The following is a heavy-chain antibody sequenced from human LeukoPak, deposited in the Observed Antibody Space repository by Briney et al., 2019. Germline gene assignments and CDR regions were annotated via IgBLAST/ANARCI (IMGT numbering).Heavy chain of an antibody. CDR3: ARVGYSSGWSHFDL. CDR1: GGSISSHY. CDR2: IFYSGST. V-gene: IGHV4-59*11. Sequence: SETLSLACTVSGGSISSHYWSWIRQPPGKGLEWIAYIFYSGSTNYNPSLRNRVTISVDTSKNQFSLKLSSVTAADTAVYYCARVGYSSGWSHFDLWGRGTLVTVSS. J-gene: IGHJ2*01. D-gene: IGHD6-19*01.